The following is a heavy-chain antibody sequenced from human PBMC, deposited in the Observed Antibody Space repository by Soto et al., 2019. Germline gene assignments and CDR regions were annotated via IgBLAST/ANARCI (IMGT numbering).Heavy chain of an antibody. V-gene: IGHV3-74*01. CDR3: ARGIRNYYGVDV. Sequence: TGGSLRLSCAASGFTFSTYWMHWVRQAPGTGLEWVSRIKGDGSSTSYADSVKGRFTISRDNAKNTLYVQMNSLGAEDTAVYWCARGIRNYYGVDVWGQGTTVTVSS. J-gene: IGHJ6*02. CDR2: IKGDGSST. CDR1: GFTFSTYW.